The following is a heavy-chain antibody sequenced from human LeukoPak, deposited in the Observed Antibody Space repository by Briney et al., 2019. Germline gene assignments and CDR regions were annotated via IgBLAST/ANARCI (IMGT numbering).Heavy chain of an antibody. CDR2: ISYDGSNK. CDR1: GFTFSSYS. CDR3: AKDRLMVRGVNDY. Sequence: GGSLRLSCAASGFTFSSYSMNWVRQAPGKGLEWVAVISYDGSNKYYADSVKGRFTISRDNSKNTLYLQMNSLRAEDTAVYYCAKDRLMVRGVNDYWGQGTLVTVSS. D-gene: IGHD3-10*01. V-gene: IGHV3-30*18. J-gene: IGHJ4*02.